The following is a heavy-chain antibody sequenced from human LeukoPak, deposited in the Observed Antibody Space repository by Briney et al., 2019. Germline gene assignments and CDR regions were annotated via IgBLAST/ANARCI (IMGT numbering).Heavy chain of an antibody. CDR3: ARDLRVGEFYDFWSGYPQDYYYYGMDV. Sequence: PSETLSLTCTVSGGSISSSSYYWGWIRQPPGKGLEWIGSIYYSGSTYYNPSLKSRVTISVDTSKNQFSLKLSSVTAADTAVYYCARDLRVGEFYDFWSGYPQDYYYYGMDVWGQGTTVTVSS. CDR1: GGSISSSSYY. V-gene: IGHV4-39*07. J-gene: IGHJ6*02. D-gene: IGHD3-3*01. CDR2: IYYSGST.